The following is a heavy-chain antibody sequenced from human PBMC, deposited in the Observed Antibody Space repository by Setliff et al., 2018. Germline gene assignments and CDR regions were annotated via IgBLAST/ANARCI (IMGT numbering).Heavy chain of an antibody. CDR3: ARVGVPSGYWYYLDY. V-gene: IGHV1-69*06. J-gene: IGHJ4*02. CDR1: GDTFSTYS. CDR2: IIPLLETA. D-gene: IGHD3-22*01. Sequence: RASVKVSCKASGDTFSTYSLSWVRQAPGQGLEWMGGIIPLLETAKYAQKFQGRVTITADKSTSTGYMELSSLRSEDTALYYCARVGVPSGYWYYLDYWGQGTQGTVSS.